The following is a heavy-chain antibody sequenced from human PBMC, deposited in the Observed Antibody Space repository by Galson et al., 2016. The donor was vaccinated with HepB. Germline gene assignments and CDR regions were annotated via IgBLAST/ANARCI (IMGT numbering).Heavy chain of an antibody. Sequence: SLRLSCAASGFTFSGHSMSWARQAPGKGLEWVSVIGGGGGGTYYGDSVKGRFTTSRDNSRNTLYLQMNSLRAEDTAIYYCAKDRYCGGGACSWSYFDLWGPGIQVTVSS. CDR3: AKDRYCGGGACSWSYFDL. CDR1: GFTFSGHS. J-gene: IGHJ4*02. CDR2: IGGGGGGT. D-gene: IGHD2-15*01. V-gene: IGHV3-23*01.